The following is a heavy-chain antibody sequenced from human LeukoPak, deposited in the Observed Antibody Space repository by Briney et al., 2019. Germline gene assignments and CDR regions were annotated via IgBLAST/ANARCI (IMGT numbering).Heavy chain of an antibody. CDR3: ARAVGGSLKYFYYYYGMDV. Sequence: PSQTLSLTCAVSGGSISSGGYSWSWIRQPPGKGLEWIGYIYHSGSTYYNPSLKSRVTISVDRSRNQFSLKLSSVTAADTAVYYCARAVGGSLKYFYYYYGMDVWGQGTTVTVSS. CDR1: GGSISSGGYS. D-gene: IGHD2-15*01. CDR2: IYHSGST. J-gene: IGHJ6*02. V-gene: IGHV4-30-2*01.